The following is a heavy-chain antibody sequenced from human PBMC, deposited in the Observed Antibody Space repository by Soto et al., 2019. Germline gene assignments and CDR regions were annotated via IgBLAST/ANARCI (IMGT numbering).Heavy chain of an antibody. D-gene: IGHD1-20*01. J-gene: IGHJ4*02. Sequence: SETLSLTCTVSGGSLDTYYWTWIRQPPGKGLEWIGYIYSSGSTNYNPSLKSRVTMSVDTSKNQFFLNLRSVTPADTDIYYCARARYNWNFWGQGALVTVSS. CDR3: ARARYNWNF. V-gene: IGHV4-59*01. CDR2: IYSSGST. CDR1: GGSLDTYY.